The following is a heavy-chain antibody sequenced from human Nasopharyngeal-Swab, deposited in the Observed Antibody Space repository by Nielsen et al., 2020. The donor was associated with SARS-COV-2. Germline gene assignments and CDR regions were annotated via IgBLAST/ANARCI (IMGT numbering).Heavy chain of an antibody. J-gene: IGHJ5*02. V-gene: IGHV4-59*01. D-gene: IGHD3-22*01. CDR3: AREKTHYDSSGYYYLWFDP. CDR2: IYYSGST. Sequence: WIRQPPGKGLEWIGYIYYSGSTNYNPSLKSRVTISVDTSKNQFSLKLSSVTAADTAVYYCAREKTHYDSSGYYYLWFDPWGQGTLVTSPQ.